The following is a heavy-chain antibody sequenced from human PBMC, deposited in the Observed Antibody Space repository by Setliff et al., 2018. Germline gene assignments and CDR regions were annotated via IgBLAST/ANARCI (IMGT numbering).Heavy chain of an antibody. J-gene: IGHJ2*01. CDR3: ARSRTIAVKGGVFAV. V-gene: IGHV4-31*03. Sequence: PSETLSLTCIVSGESIDSIDTGNHYWNWIRQPAGKGLEWIGYIYYSGSTYYNPSLKSRVTISLDTPENQFSLELTSVTAADTAVYYCARSRTIAVKGGVFAVWGRGTLVTVSS. CDR2: IYYSGST. D-gene: IGHD6-19*01. CDR1: GESIDSIDTGNHY.